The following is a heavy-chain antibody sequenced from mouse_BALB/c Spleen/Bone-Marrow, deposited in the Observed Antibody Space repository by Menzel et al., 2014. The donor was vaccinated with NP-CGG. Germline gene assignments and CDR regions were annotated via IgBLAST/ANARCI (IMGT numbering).Heavy chain of an antibody. D-gene: IGHD1-2*01. V-gene: IGHV5-4*02. CDR1: GFTFSDYY. Sequence: EVKLQESGGGLVKPGGSLKLSCAASGFTFSDYYMYWVRQTPEKRLEWVATISDGGSYTYYPDSVKGRFTISRDNAKNILYLQMSSLKSEDTAMYYCARVVTTATLYWYFDVWGAGTTVTVSS. J-gene: IGHJ1*01. CDR3: ARVVTTATLYWYFDV. CDR2: ISDGGSYT.